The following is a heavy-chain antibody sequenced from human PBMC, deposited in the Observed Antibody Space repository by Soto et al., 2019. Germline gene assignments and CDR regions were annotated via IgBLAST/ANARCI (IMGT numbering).Heavy chain of an antibody. CDR1: VFTFSTYA. J-gene: IGHJ6*02. CDR3: AKDGVNWGWGGHGMDV. D-gene: IGHD7-27*01. CDR2: ISGSGDST. V-gene: IGHV3-23*01. Sequence: SLRLSCATSVFTFSTYAITWFRHAPGRGLEWVSSISGSGDSTYYADSVKGRFTISRDNSKNTLYLQMNSLRAEDTAVYYCAKDGVNWGWGGHGMDVWGQGTTVTVSS.